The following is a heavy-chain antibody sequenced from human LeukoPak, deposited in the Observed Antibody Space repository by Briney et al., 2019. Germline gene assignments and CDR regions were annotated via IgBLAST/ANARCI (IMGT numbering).Heavy chain of an antibody. CDR2: IHVTGRT. CDR3: ARGHTGQNWFDP. CDR1: GASISSGNYY. J-gene: IGHJ5*02. D-gene: IGHD2-8*02. V-gene: IGHV4-61*02. Sequence: PSQTLSLTCTVSGASISSGNYYWSWIRQTAGEGLEWIGRIHVTGRTDYNPSLKSRVTVSLDTAKNQYSLQLSSVSAADTAIYYCARGHTGQNWFDPWGQGTLVTVSS.